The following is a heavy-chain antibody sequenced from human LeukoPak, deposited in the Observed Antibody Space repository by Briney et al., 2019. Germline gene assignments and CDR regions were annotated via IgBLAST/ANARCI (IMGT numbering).Heavy chain of an antibody. V-gene: IGHV3-21*01. Sequence: GGSLRLSCAASGFTFSSYSMNWVRQAPGKGLEWVSSITGSSSSIYYADSVKGRFTISRDNAKNSLYLQMNSLRAEDTAVYYCANTKQFEYWGQGTLVTVSS. CDR1: GFTFSSYS. CDR2: ITGSSSSI. D-gene: IGHD1-1*01. J-gene: IGHJ4*02. CDR3: ANTKQFEY.